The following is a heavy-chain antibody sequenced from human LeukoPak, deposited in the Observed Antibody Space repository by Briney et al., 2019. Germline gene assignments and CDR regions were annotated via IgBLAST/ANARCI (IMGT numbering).Heavy chain of an antibody. J-gene: IGHJ4*02. D-gene: IGHD6-19*01. CDR1: GFTFSSYS. V-gene: IGHV3-21*01. CDR3: ATLKIAVADDY. CDR2: ISSSSSYI. Sequence: PGGSLRLSCAASGFTFSSYSMNWVRQAPGKGLEWASSISSSSSYIYYADSVKGRFTISRDNAKNSLYLQMNSLRAEDTAVYYCATLKIAVADDYWGQGTLVTVSS.